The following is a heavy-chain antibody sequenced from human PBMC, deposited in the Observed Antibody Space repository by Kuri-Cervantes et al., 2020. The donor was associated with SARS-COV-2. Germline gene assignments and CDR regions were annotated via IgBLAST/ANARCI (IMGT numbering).Heavy chain of an antibody. D-gene: IGHD3-3*01. CDR2: IYYSGST. Sequence: GSLRFSCTVSGGSISSSSYYWGWIRQPPGKGLEWIGSIYYSGSTYYNPSLKSRVTISVDTSKNQFSLKLSSVTAADTAVYYCARGRITIFGVVIIQGWFDPWGQGTLVTVSS. V-gene: IGHV4-39*07. CDR3: ARGRITIFGVVIIQGWFDP. J-gene: IGHJ5*02. CDR1: GGSISSSSYY.